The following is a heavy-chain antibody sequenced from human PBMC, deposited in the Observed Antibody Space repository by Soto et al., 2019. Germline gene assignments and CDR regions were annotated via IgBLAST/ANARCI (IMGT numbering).Heavy chain of an antibody. J-gene: IGHJ6*02. V-gene: IGHV3-48*02. CDR1: GFIFSSYS. Sequence: GGSLRLSCAASGFIFSSYSMNWVRQAPGKGLEWVSYITSTSNIIYYADSVRGRFTISRDNARNSLYLQMNSLRDEDTAVYYCASQWGSGEYHYGMDVWGQGTTVTVSS. CDR2: ITSTSNII. D-gene: IGHD1-26*01. CDR3: ASQWGSGEYHYGMDV.